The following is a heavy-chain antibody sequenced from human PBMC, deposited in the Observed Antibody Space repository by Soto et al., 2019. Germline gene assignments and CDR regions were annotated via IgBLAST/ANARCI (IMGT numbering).Heavy chain of an antibody. CDR2: IYHSGST. D-gene: IGHD3-16*02. Sequence: SETLSLTCAISGGSLISSNWWRWVRQPPGKGLEWIGEIYHSGSTNYNPSLKSRVTISVDKSKNQFSLKLSSVTAADTAVYYCARDNRHTYRPAYHNYCMDAWGQGTPVTVS. V-gene: IGHV4-4*02. CDR3: ARDNRHTYRPAYHNYCMDA. CDR1: GGSLISSNW. J-gene: IGHJ6*02.